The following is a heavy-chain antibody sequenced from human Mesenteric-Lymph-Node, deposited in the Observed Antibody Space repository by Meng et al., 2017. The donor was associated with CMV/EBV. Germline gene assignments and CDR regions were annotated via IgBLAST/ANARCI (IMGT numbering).Heavy chain of an antibody. CDR1: GGSISSSSYY. D-gene: IGHD6-13*01. V-gene: IGHV4-39*07. CDR3: ARGRYSSSHFDY. Sequence: GSLRLSCTVSGGSISSSSYYWGWIRHPPGKGLEWIGEINHSGSTNYNPSLKSRVTISVDTSKNQFSLKLSSVTAADTAVYYCARGRYSSSHFDYWGQGTLVTVSS. CDR2: INHSGST. J-gene: IGHJ4*02.